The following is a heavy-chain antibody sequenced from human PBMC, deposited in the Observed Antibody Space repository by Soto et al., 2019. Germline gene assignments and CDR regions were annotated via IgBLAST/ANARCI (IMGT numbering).Heavy chain of an antibody. V-gene: IGHV4-39*01. D-gene: IGHD3-22*01. CDR3: ARSSYYYDSSGYSQGLHHYVLAV. J-gene: IGHJ6*02. CDR2: IYYSGST. Sequence: TLSLTCTVSGGSISSSSYYWGWIRQPPGKGLEWIGSIYYSGSTYYNPSLKSRVTISVDTSKNQFSLKLSSVTAADTAVYYCARSSYYYDSSGYSQGLHHYVLAVWGQGTTVTVSS. CDR1: GGSISSSSYY.